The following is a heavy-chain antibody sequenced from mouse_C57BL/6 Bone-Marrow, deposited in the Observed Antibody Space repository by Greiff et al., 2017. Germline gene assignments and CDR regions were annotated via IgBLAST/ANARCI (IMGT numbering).Heavy chain of an antibody. J-gene: IGHJ2*01. V-gene: IGHV1-52*01. CDR2: IDPSDSET. CDR3: ARYLDYYGSSYPYYFDY. D-gene: IGHD1-1*01. CDR1: GYTFTSYW. Sequence: QVQLQQPGAELVRPGSSVKLPCKASGYTFTSYWMHWVKQRPIQGLEWIGNIDPSDSETHYNQKFKDKATLTVDKSSSTAYMQLSSLTSEDSAVYYCARYLDYYGSSYPYYFDYWGQGTTLTVSS.